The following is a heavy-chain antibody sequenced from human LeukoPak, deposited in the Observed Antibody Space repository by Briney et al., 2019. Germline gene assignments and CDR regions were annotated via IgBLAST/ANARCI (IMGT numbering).Heavy chain of an antibody. D-gene: IGHD3-3*01. V-gene: IGHV3-11*05. J-gene: IGHJ4*02. CDR3: AKGAQNYDFWSGYLNYFDY. CDR2: ISSSSSYT. Sequence: GGSLRLSCAASGFTFSDYYMSWIRQAPGKGLEWVSYISSSSSYTNYADSVKGRFTISRDNSKNTLYLQMNSLRAEDTAVYYCAKGAQNYDFWSGYLNYFDYWGQGTLVTVSS. CDR1: GFTFSDYY.